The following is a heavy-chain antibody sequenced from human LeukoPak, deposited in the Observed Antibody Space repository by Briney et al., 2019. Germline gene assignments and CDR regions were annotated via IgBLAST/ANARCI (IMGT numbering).Heavy chain of an antibody. Sequence: GGSLRLSCAASGFTFSNYWMHWVRQASGKGLVWVSRINSDGINTSYADSVKGRFTISRDNAKNTLNLQMNSLRAEDTAVYYCAKAYGDYPPGTVDYWGQGTLVTVSS. V-gene: IGHV3-74*01. CDR2: INSDGINT. J-gene: IGHJ4*02. CDR1: GFTFSNYW. CDR3: AKAYGDYPPGTVDY. D-gene: IGHD4-17*01.